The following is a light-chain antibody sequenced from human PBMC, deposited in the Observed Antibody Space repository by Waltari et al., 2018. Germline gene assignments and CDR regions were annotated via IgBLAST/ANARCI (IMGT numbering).Light chain of an antibody. V-gene: IGKV3-15*01. CDR3: TQYNSWPT. CDR2: GVS. Sequence: ERVMTQSPATLSVSPGERATLYCRASQSVSTSLAWYQQKPGQAPRLLIYGVSTRATGIPARFSCSGSGTEFTLTINSLQSEDFAVYYCTQYNSWPTFGGGTKVEIK. CDR1: QSVSTS. J-gene: IGKJ4*01.